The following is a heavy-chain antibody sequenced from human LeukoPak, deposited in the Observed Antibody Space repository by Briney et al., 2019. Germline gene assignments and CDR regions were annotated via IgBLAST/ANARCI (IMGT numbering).Heavy chain of an antibody. D-gene: IGHD3-3*01. CDR1: GGSMSSYY. CDR2: FHASGTI. V-gene: IGHV4-4*07. CDR3: AREDFGVVIPYFDY. Sequence: TSETLSLTCTVSGGSMSSYYWTWIRQPAGKGLEWIGRFHASGTINYNPSLKSRVTISGDTSKSQFSVELSSVTAADTAVYYCAREDFGVVIPYFDYWGQGTLVTVSS. J-gene: IGHJ4*02.